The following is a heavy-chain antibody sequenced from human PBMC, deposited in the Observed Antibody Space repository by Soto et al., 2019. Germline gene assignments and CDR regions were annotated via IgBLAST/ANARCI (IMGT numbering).Heavy chain of an antibody. Sequence: SETLSLTCAVSGDSISSGGYSWSWIRQPPGKGLEWIGHIYHTGTTNYNPSLKNRVTISVDKSNNQFSLDLKSVTAADTAVYYCATLPPRIVVTVPPMPSWGQGTLVTVSS. J-gene: IGHJ1*01. V-gene: IGHV4-30-2*01. CDR2: IYHTGTT. CDR1: GDSISSGGYS. D-gene: IGHD2-15*01. CDR3: ATLPPRIVVTVPPMPS.